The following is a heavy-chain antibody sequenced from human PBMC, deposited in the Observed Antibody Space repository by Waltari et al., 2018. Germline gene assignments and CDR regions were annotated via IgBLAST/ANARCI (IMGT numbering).Heavy chain of an antibody. CDR3: ASLDAFDI. CDR2: IYYSGST. CDR1: GGPISSSRYY. J-gene: IGHJ3*02. Sequence: QLQLQESGPGLVKPSETLSLTCTVSGGPISSSRYYWGWIRQPPGKGLEWIGSIYYSGSTYYNPSLKSRVTISVDTSKNQFSLKLSSVTAADTAVYYCASLDAFDIWGQGTMVTVSS. V-gene: IGHV4-39*07.